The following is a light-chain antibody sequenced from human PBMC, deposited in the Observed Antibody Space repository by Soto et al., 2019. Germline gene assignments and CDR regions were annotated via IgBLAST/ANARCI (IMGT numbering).Light chain of an antibody. V-gene: IGKV3-15*01. Sequence: EIVMTRSPATLSVSPGERATLSCRASQSVNINLAWYQQKPGQTPRLLIYDASTRATDIPARFSGSGSGTDFTLTISSLLSEDFAVYYCHQYYKWPLTFGGGTKVDIK. CDR3: HQYYKWPLT. CDR1: QSVNIN. J-gene: IGKJ4*01. CDR2: DAS.